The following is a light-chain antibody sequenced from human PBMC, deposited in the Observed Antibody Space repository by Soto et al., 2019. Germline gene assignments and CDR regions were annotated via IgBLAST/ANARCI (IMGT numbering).Light chain of an antibody. Sequence: EIVLTQSPAILSLSPGGRATLSCRASQSVSSFLAWYQQKPGQPPRLLIWDASNRATGIPARFSGRGSGTDFTLTISSLEPEDFAVYYCQQRTNWPPWTFGQGTKVEI. CDR2: DAS. J-gene: IGKJ1*01. CDR3: QQRTNWPPWT. V-gene: IGKV3-11*01. CDR1: QSVSSF.